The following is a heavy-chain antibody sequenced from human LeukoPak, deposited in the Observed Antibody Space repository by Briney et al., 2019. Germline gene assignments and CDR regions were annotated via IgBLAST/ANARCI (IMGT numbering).Heavy chain of an antibody. CDR2: MNPNSGNT. CDR1: GYTFTSYD. V-gene: IGHV1-8*01. J-gene: IGHJ3*02. D-gene: IGHD3-22*01. CDR3: ARLPHSMYYHDSSGYAFDI. Sequence: ASVKVSCKASGYTFTSYDINWVRQATGQGLEWMGWMNPNSGNTGYAQKFQGRVTMTRNTSISTAYMELSSLRSEDTAVYYCARLPHSMYYHDSSGYAFDIWGQGTMVTVSS.